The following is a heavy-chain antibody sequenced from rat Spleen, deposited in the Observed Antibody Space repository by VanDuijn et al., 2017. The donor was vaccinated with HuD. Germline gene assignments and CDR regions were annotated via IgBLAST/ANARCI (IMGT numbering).Heavy chain of an antibody. CDR3: ASQYYDGTYYFPG. CDR2: ISYDGSST. D-gene: IGHD1-12*02. J-gene: IGHJ2*01. CDR1: GFTFSDYN. Sequence: EVQLVESGGGLVQPGRSLKLSCAASGFTFSDYNMAWVRQAPKKGLEWVATISYDGSSTYYRDSVKGRFTISRDNAKSTLYLQMDSLRSEDTATYYCASQYYDGTYYFPGWGQGVMVTVSS. V-gene: IGHV5-7*01.